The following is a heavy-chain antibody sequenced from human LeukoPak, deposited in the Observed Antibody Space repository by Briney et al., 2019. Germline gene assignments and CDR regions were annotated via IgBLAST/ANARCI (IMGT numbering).Heavy chain of an antibody. CDR3: AKGSNVDS. J-gene: IGHJ5*02. Sequence: PGGSLRLSCVASGFTFDHYGMHWVRQAPGKGLEWVAVIWHDGSSQYYADSVKGRFTISRDNSKNTLYLQMNSLRAEDTAVYYCAKGSNVDSWGQGTLVTVSP. D-gene: IGHD5-12*01. CDR1: GFTFDHYG. V-gene: IGHV3-33*06. CDR2: IWHDGSSQ.